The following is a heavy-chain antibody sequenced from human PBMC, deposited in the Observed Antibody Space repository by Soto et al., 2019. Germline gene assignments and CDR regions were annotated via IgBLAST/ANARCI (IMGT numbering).Heavy chain of an antibody. D-gene: IGHD1-1*01. V-gene: IGHV1-18*01. CDR2: ISAHNGNT. CDR3: ARGRYGDY. Sequence: QVHLVQSGAEVKKPGASVKVSCKASGYTFTSYGITWVRQAPGQGLEWMGWISAHNGNTDYAQKLQGRVIWTRDTSTSTAYMELRSLISDDTAVYYCARGRYGDYWGQGALVTVSS. J-gene: IGHJ4*02. CDR1: GYTFTSYG.